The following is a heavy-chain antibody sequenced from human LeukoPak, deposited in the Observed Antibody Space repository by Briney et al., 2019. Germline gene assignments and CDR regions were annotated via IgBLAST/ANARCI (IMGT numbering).Heavy chain of an antibody. V-gene: IGHV1-69*13. CDR3: TKDGYCRGTNCYRGSYTDYYYMDV. D-gene: IGHD2-2*01. J-gene: IGHJ6*03. CDR1: GGTFNTFT. Sequence: ASVKVSCKASGGTFNTFTISWVRQAPGQGLEWMGGIIPMFGTANYAQRFQGRVTITADESTSTAYMELRSLRSEDTAVYYCTKDGYCRGTNCYRGSYTDYYYMDVWGNGTTVTVS. CDR2: IIPMFGTA.